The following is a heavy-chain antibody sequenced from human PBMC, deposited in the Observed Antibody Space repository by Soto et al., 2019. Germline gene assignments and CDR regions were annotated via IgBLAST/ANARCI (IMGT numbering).Heavy chain of an antibody. CDR3: AHSPGDWRPQEYFQH. CDR1: GFSLSTSGVG. J-gene: IGHJ1*01. Sequence: QITLKESGPTLVKPTQTLTLTCTFSGFSLSTSGVGVGWISQPPGKALEWLALIYWNDDKPNSPSLKSRLTITQDTSKNHVVLTMTNMDLVDTATYYCAHSPGDWRPQEYFQHWGQGTLVTVSS. V-gene: IGHV2-5*01. D-gene: IGHD2-21*02. CDR2: IYWNDDK.